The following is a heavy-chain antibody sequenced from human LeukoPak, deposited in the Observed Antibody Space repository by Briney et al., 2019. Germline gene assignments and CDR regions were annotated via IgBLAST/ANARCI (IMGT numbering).Heavy chain of an antibody. V-gene: IGHV7-4-1*02. CDR1: GGTFSSYA. CDR2: VNTNTGNP. Sequence: ASVKVSCKASGGTFSSYAISWVRQAPGQGLEWMGWVNTNTGNPTYAQGFTGRFVFSLDTSVSTAYLQISSLKAEDTAVYYCARGRTMVRGVIITTWFDPWGQGTLVTVSS. J-gene: IGHJ5*02. D-gene: IGHD3-10*01. CDR3: ARGRTMVRGVIITTWFDP.